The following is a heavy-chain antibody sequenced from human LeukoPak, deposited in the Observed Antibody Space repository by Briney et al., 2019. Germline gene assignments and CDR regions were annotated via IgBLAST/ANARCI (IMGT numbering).Heavy chain of an antibody. Sequence: PGGSLRLSCAASGFTFSSYWMSWVRQAPGQGLEWVASIKQDGSEKYYVDSVKGRFTISRDNAENSVCLQMNSLRAEDTAVYYCARMYYDYVWGSYRWYYFDYWGQGTLVTVSS. V-gene: IGHV3-7*01. D-gene: IGHD3-16*02. CDR3: ARMYYDYVWGSYRWYYFDY. CDR1: GFTFSSYW. J-gene: IGHJ4*02. CDR2: IKQDGSEK.